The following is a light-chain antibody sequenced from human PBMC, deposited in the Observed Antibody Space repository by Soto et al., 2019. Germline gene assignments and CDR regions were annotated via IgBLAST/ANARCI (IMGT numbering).Light chain of an antibody. J-gene: IGLJ2*01. CDR1: SSDVGGYDS. V-gene: IGLV2-14*01. Sequence: QSALTQPASVSGSPGQSITISCTGTSSDVGGYDSVSWYQQHPGKAPKLIIYEVSNRPSGVSSRFSGSKSGNTASLTISGLQAEDEADYYCSSYTSSSTVGVSGGGTKLTVL. CDR2: EVS. CDR3: SSYTSSSTVGV.